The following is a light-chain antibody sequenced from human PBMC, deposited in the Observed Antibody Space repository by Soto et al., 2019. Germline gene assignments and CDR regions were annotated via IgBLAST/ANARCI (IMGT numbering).Light chain of an antibody. CDR3: QQYGSSRT. Sequence: EIVLTQSPGTLSLSPGERATLSCRDSQSLSSSYLAWYQQKPGQAPRLLIYGASSRATGIPDRFSGSGSGTDFTLTIIRLEPEDFAVYYSQQYGSSRTFGQGTKVEIK. CDR1: QSLSSSY. CDR2: GAS. J-gene: IGKJ1*01. V-gene: IGKV3-20*01.